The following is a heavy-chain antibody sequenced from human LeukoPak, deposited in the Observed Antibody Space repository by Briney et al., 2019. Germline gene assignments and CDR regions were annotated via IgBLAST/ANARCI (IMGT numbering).Heavy chain of an antibody. J-gene: IGHJ6*03. Sequence: ASVKVSCKASGGTFSSYAISWVRQAPGQGLEWMGWINPNSGGTNYAQKFQGRVTMTRDTSISTAYMELSSLRSEDTAVYYCARGIEGWYSYGFEPYYYYMDVWGKGTTVTVSS. D-gene: IGHD5-18*01. CDR3: ARGIEGWYSYGFEPYYYYMDV. CDR2: INPNSGGT. CDR1: GGTFSSYA. V-gene: IGHV1-2*02.